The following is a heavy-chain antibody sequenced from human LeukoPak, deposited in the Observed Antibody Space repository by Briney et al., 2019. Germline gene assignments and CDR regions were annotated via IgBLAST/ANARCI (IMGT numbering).Heavy chain of an antibody. CDR1: GYSISSGYY. Sequence: SETLSLTCSVYGYSISSGYYWGWIRQPSGKGLEWLGSIYHSGSTYYNPSLKSRVTISVDTSKNQFSLKLSSVTAADTAVYYCARRIIAVAGIGDAFDIWGQGTMVTVSS. J-gene: IGHJ3*02. V-gene: IGHV4-38-2*01. D-gene: IGHD6-19*01. CDR2: IYHSGST. CDR3: ARRIIAVAGIGDAFDI.